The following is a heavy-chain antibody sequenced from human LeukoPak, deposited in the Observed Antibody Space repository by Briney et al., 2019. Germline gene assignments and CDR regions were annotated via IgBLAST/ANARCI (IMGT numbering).Heavy chain of an antibody. CDR3: ARAGYYGDDAFDL. CDR2: IRQDGSEK. Sequence: GGTLRLSCAGSGFTISSYWMSWVRQAPGQGLEWVANIRQDGSEKYYVDSVKGRLTISRDNAKNSLYLQMNSLRAEDTGIYYCARAGYYGDDAFDLWGQGTMVTVSS. V-gene: IGHV3-7*02. CDR1: GFTISSYW. D-gene: IGHD2/OR15-2a*01. J-gene: IGHJ3*01.